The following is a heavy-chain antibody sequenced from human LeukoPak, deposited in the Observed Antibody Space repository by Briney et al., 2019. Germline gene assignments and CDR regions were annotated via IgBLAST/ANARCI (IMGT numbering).Heavy chain of an antibody. J-gene: IGHJ5*02. CDR3: ARDQPHAASWFDP. CDR2: INPTGVRT. D-gene: IGHD2-2*01. CDR1: TINFSDYG. Sequence: GGSLRLSCAASTINFSDYGMDCVRQAPGGGLEWVSTINPTGVRTYYADSVRGRFTISRDNSKNTVFLQINSLSVEDTAIYYCARDQPHAASWFDPWGQGTLVTVSS. V-gene: IGHV3-23*01.